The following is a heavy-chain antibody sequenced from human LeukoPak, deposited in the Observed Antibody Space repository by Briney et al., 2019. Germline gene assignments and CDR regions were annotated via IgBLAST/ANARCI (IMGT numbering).Heavy chain of an antibody. CDR1: GYSFTSYW. Sequence: GESLKISCKGSGYSFTSYWIGWVRQMPGKGPEWMGIIYPGDSDTRYSPSFQGQVTISADKSISTAYLQWSSLKASDTAMYYCARHRGDTTMVGFDAFDIWGQGTMVTVSS. V-gene: IGHV5-51*01. D-gene: IGHD5-18*01. CDR3: ARHRGDTTMVGFDAFDI. J-gene: IGHJ3*02. CDR2: IYPGDSDT.